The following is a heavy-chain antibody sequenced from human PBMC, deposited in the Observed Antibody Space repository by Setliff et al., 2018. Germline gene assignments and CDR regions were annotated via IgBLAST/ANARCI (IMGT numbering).Heavy chain of an antibody. CDR1: GGSFSTYY. CDR3: ARDMVRGALGYYYYGMDV. D-gene: IGHD3-10*01. J-gene: IGHJ6*02. V-gene: IGHV4-34*01. CDR2: INHSGST. Sequence: SETLSLTCAVYGGSFSTYYWIWIRQPPGKGLEWIGEINHSGSTNYNPSLKSRVTISVDTSKNQFSLKLSSVTAADTAVYYCARDMVRGALGYYYYGMDVWGQGTTVTVS.